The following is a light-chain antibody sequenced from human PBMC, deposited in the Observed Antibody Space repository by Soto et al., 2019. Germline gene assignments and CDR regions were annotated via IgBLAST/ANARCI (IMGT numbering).Light chain of an antibody. Sequence: QSVLTQPPSVSGAPGQTITISCTGSSSNIGADFGVHWYQQLPGAAPKIVIFVNTNRPSGVPHRFSGSKSGTSASLAITGLQAEDEADYYCQSYDRSLSGWVFGTGTKLTVL. CDR1: SSNIGADFG. J-gene: IGLJ3*02. V-gene: IGLV1-40*01. CDR3: QSYDRSLSGWV. CDR2: VNT.